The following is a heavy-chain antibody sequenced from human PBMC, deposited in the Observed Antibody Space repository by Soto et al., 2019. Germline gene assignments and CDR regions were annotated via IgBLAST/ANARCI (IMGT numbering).Heavy chain of an antibody. CDR1: GGSIDDYY. J-gene: IGHJ5*02. CDR2: ISDRGST. Sequence: AETLSLTCTVFGGSIDDYYWSWVRQSPGKGLEWIGHISDRGSTDYNPSLKSRVTISVDRSKKQFSLKVTSVTPADTAVYYCARDRWTARANWFDPWGQGTLVTVSS. V-gene: IGHV4-59*01. CDR3: ARDRWTARANWFDP. D-gene: IGHD3-16*02.